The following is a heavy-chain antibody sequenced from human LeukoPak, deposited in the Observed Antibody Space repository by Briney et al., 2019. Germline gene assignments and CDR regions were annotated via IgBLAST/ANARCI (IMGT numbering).Heavy chain of an antibody. CDR1: GGSISSYS. CDR3: VRDRVLGAFDI. CDR2: IYYSGST. Sequence: SETLSLTCTVSGGSISSYSWTWIRQPPGKGLEWIGSIYYSGSTNYNPSLKRRVTISVYTSKNQFSLKLSSVTAADTAVYYCVRDRVLGAFDIWGQGTMVTVSS. D-gene: IGHD3-16*01. J-gene: IGHJ3*02. V-gene: IGHV4-59*01.